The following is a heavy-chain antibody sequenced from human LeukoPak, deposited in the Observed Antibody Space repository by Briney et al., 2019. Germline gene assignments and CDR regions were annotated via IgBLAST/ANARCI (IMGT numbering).Heavy chain of an antibody. J-gene: IGHJ4*02. CDR3: ARDSLSLNYYDSSGYFEGPTDY. V-gene: IGHV3-33*01. CDR2: IWYDGSNK. Sequence: GGSLRLSCAASGFTFSSYGMHWVRQAPGKGLEWVAVIWYDGSNKYYAASVKGRFTISRDNSKNTLYLQMNSLRAEDTAVYYCARDSLSLNYYDSSGYFEGPTDYWGQGTLVTVSS. CDR1: GFTFSSYG. D-gene: IGHD3-22*01.